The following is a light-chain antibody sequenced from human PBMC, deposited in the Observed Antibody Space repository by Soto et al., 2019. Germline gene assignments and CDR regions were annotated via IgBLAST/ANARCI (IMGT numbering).Light chain of an antibody. CDR2: DVT. J-gene: IGLJ1*01. CDR3: SSYTSSSTPYV. CDR1: SSDVGGYNY. V-gene: IGLV2-14*01. Sequence: QSVLTQPASVSGSPGQLITISCTGTSSDVGGYNYVSWYQQHPDKAPKVMIYDVTNRPSGVSSRFSGSKSGNTASLTISGLQAEDEADYYCSSYTSSSTPYVFGTGTKLTVL.